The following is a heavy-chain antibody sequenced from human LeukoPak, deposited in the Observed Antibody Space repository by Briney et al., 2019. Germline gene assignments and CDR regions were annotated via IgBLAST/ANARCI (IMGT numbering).Heavy chain of an antibody. CDR2: IYYSGST. CDR1: GGSISSHY. Sequence: SETLSLTCTVSGGSISSHYWSWIRQPPGKGLEWIGYIYYSGSTKFNPSLKSRVTISVDSSKNQFSLKLSSVTAADTAIYYCARYYGSGSYDYWGQGTLVTVSS. D-gene: IGHD3-10*01. CDR3: ARYYGSGSYDY. J-gene: IGHJ4*02. V-gene: IGHV4-59*11.